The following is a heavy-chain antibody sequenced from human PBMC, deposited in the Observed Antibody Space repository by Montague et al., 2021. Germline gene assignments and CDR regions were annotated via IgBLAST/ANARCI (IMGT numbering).Heavy chain of an antibody. CDR2: SYYRPKWYN. Sequence: CAISGDSVSSKEVSRSWIRQSPPRGPGQLGGSYYRPKWYNEYALSVKSRITVNPDTSKNQFSLLLNSVTPEDTAVYYCARGWQKRFDPWGQGTLVTVSS. D-gene: IGHD5-24*01. CDR1: GDSVSSKEVS. V-gene: IGHV6-1*01. CDR3: ARGWQKRFDP. J-gene: IGHJ5*02.